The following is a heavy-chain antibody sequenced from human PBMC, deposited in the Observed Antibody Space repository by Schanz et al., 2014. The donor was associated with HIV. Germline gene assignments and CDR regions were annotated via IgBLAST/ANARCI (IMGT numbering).Heavy chain of an antibody. CDR2: IIHIFGTT. CDR3: ARDSPVAAGTLDY. V-gene: IGHV1-69*13. J-gene: IGHJ4*02. CDR1: GYPFTSYA. D-gene: IGHD6-13*01. Sequence: QIQLVQSGAEMKKPGASVKVSCKTSGYPFTSYAISWLRQAPGQGPEWMGGIIHIFGTTNYAPKFQGRVTINVDESTSTAYMELSSLRSDDTAVYYCARDSPVAAGTLDYWGQGTLVTVSS.